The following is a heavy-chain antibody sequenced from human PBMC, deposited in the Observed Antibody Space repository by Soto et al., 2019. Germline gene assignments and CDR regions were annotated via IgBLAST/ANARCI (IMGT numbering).Heavy chain of an antibody. V-gene: IGHV3-48*01. D-gene: IGHD2-15*01. CDR2: LSSSSSTI. CDR1: GFTFSSYS. CDR3: ARDKGRSPLDY. Sequence: EVQLVESGGGLVQPGGSLRLSCAASGFTFSSYSMNWVRQAPGKGLEWVSYLSSSSSTIYYADSVKGRFTISGDNAKNSLYLQMNSLRAEDTAVYYCARDKGRSPLDYWGQGTLVTVSS. J-gene: IGHJ4*02.